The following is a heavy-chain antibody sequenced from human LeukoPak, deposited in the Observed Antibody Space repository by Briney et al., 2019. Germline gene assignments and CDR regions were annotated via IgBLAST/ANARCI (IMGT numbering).Heavy chain of an antibody. CDR1: GGSISSSSYY. CDR3: VALITGISAADD. D-gene: IGHD6-13*01. Sequence: PSETLSLTCTVSGGSISSSSYYWGWIRQPPGKGLEWIGSIYYSGNTYYNPSLKSRVTISVDTSKNQCSLKLTSVTAADTAVYYCVALITGISAADDWGQGTLVTVSS. CDR2: IYYSGNT. V-gene: IGHV4-39*01. J-gene: IGHJ4*01.